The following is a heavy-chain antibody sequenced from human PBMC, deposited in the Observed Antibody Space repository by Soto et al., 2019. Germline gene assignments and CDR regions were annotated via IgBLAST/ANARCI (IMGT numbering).Heavy chain of an antibody. D-gene: IGHD2-2*01. Sequence: SETLSLTCAVYGWSFSGYYWSWIRQPPGKGLEWIGEINHSGSTNYNPSLKSRVTISVDTSKNQFSLKLSSVTAADTAVYYCARGRCSSTSCYGYYYYGMDVWGQGTTVTVSS. V-gene: IGHV4-34*01. CDR2: INHSGST. CDR3: ARGRCSSTSCYGYYYYGMDV. J-gene: IGHJ6*02. CDR1: GWSFSGYY.